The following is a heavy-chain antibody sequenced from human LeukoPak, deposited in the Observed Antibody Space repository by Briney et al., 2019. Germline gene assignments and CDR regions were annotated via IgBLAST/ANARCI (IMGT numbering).Heavy chain of an antibody. Sequence: PGGSLRLSCAASGFTFSSYAMHWVRQAPGKELEYVSAISSNGGSTYYANSVKGRFTISRDNSKNTLYLQMGSLRAEDMAVYYCARSQIGLLWFGELPPDYWGQGTLVTVSS. CDR2: ISSNGGST. CDR1: GFTFSSYA. V-gene: IGHV3-64*01. CDR3: ARSQIGLLWFGELPPDY. D-gene: IGHD3-10*01. J-gene: IGHJ4*02.